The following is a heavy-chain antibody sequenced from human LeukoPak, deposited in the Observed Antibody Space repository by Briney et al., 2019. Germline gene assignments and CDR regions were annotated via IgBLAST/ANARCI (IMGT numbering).Heavy chain of an antibody. V-gene: IGHV3-23*01. CDR3: AKDRGTGYCSSTSCGITNWFDP. CDR2: IRGSGGST. J-gene: IGHJ5*02. D-gene: IGHD2-2*01. CDR1: GFTFSSYA. Sequence: GGSLRLSCAASGFTFSSYAMSWVRQAPGKGLEWVSAIRGSGGSTYYADSVKGRFTISRDNSKNTLYLQMNSLRAEDTAVYYCAKDRGTGYCSSTSCGITNWFDPWGQGTLVTVSS.